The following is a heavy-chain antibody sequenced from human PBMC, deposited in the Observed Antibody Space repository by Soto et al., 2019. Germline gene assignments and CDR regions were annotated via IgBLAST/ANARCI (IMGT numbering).Heavy chain of an antibody. CDR1: GFTFSSHA. CDR3: AKVSSSWYAGFFDL. D-gene: IGHD6-13*01. Sequence: PGGSLRLSCTASGFTFSSHAMTWVRQAPGKGLEWVSGLSDSGGSIYYADSVKGRFTIFRDNSMNTLYLQMKTLRAEDTAVYYCAKVSSSWYAGFFDLWGQGTLVTVSS. J-gene: IGHJ4*02. CDR2: LSDSGGSI. V-gene: IGHV3-23*01.